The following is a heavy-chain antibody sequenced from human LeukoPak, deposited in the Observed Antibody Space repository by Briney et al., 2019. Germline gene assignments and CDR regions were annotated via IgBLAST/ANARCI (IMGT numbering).Heavy chain of an antibody. CDR1: GYTFTGYF. Sequence: GASVKVSCKSSGYTFTGYFVHWVRQAPGQGLEWMGWINPNSGGTNYAQKFQGRVTMTRDTSISTAYMELSRLTSDDTAVYYCARDIRSGWWYDYWGQGTLVTVSS. J-gene: IGHJ4*02. D-gene: IGHD6-19*01. CDR3: ARDIRSGWWYDY. CDR2: INPNSGGT. V-gene: IGHV1-2*02.